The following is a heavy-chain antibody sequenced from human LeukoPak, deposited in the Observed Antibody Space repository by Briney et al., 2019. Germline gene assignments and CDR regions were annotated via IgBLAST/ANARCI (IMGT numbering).Heavy chain of an antibody. CDR3: ARYDRRAFDI. J-gene: IGHJ3*02. Sequence: PSETLSLTCAVYGVSFSGYYWSWIRQPPGKGLEWIGEINHSGSTNYNPSLKSRVTISVDTSKNQFSLKLSSVTAADTAVYYCARYDRRAFDIWGQGTMVTVSS. CDR2: INHSGST. CDR1: GVSFSGYY. D-gene: IGHD1-1*01. V-gene: IGHV4-34*01.